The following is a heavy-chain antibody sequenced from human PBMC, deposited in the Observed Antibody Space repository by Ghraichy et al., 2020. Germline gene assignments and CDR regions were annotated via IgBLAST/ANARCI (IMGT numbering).Heavy chain of an antibody. Sequence: GGSLRLSCAASGFTFSSYSMNWVRQAPGKGLEWVSSISSSSSYIYYADSVKGRFTISRDNAKNSLYLQMNSLRAEDTAVYYCARDPFSIGGGDGDAFDIWGQGTMVTVSS. V-gene: IGHV3-21*01. J-gene: IGHJ3*02. CDR2: ISSSSSYI. CDR3: ARDPFSIGGGDGDAFDI. D-gene: IGHD2-21*02. CDR1: GFTFSSYS.